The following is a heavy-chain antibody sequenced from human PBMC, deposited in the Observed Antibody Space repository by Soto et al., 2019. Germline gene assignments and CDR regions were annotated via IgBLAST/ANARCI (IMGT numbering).Heavy chain of an antibody. CDR1: VGKVSRSR. CDR2: IYPGDSDT. V-gene: IGHV5-51*07. D-gene: IGHD3-9*01. J-gene: IGHJ4*02. CDR3: ARGPKYYDISAVFDY. Sequence: LKRSGERCVGKVSRSRRSSEHQIKRKGLEWMGIIYPGDSDTRYSPSFQGQVTISADKSISTAYLQWSSLKASDTAMYYCARGPKYYDISAVFDYWGKGTLVTVSS.